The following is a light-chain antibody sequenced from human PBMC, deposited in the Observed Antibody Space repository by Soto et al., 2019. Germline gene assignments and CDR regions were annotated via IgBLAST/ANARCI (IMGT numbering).Light chain of an antibody. Sequence: DIEVTGSPSTLSASVGDRVTITCRASQSISTWLAWYQQKPGKAPKLLIYDASSLESGVPSRFSGSGSGTEFTLTISSLQPEDFASYYCQQYNSYSTFGQGTKA. V-gene: IGKV1-5*01. CDR1: QSISTW. J-gene: IGKJ1*01. CDR2: DAS. CDR3: QQYNSYST.